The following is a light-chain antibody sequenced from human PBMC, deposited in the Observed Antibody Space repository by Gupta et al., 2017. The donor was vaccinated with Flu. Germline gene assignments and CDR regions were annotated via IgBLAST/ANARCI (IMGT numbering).Light chain of an antibody. J-gene: IGKJ1*01. CDR1: QSIDIW. Sequence: VGDRVTITCRASQSIDIWLAWYQQKPGKVPKLLIYKASTLEIGVPSRFNGSGSGTEFTLTINSLQPDDSATYYCQRYDSLWTFGQGTRVEVK. CDR2: KAS. V-gene: IGKV1-5*03. CDR3: QRYDSLWT.